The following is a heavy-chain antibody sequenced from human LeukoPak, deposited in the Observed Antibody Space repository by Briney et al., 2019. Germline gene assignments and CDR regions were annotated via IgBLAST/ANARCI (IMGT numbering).Heavy chain of an antibody. CDR1: GFTFRNHG. CDR3: ARDIASRRVDV. CDR2: IWYDGSNK. V-gene: IGHV3-33*01. J-gene: IGHJ5*02. Sequence: GTSLRLSCAASGFTFRNHGMHGVRQAPGKGLEWVAVIWYDGSNKYYADSVKGRFTISRDNSKNTLDLQMNSLRAEDTAVYYCARDIASRRVDVWGQGSLVSVSS. D-gene: IGHD6-6*01.